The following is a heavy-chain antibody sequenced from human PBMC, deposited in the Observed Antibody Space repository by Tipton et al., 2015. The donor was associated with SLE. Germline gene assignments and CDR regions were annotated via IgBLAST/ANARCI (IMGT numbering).Heavy chain of an antibody. V-gene: IGHV3-30*04. CDR3: AKDLRGDYTLAY. D-gene: IGHD4-17*01. CDR1: GFTFSSYA. J-gene: IGHJ4*02. CDR2: ISYDGSNK. Sequence: SLRLSCAASGFTFSSYAMHWVRQAPGKGLEGVAVISYDGSNKYYADSVKGRFTISRDNSKNTLYLQMNSLRAEDTAVYYCAKDLRGDYTLAYWGQGTLVTVSS.